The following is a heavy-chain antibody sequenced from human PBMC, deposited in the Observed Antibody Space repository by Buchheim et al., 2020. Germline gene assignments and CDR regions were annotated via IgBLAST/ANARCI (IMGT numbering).Heavy chain of an antibody. CDR1: GFTFSTYG. J-gene: IGHJ6*02. CDR3: AKDWANSGMDV. V-gene: IGHV3-30*18. D-gene: IGHD3-16*01. CDR2: ISYDGNNK. Sequence: QVQLVESGGGVVQPGRSRRLSCVVSGFTFSTYGLYWVRQAPGKGLEWLAVISYDGNNKYYADSVKGRFTISRDNSKNTLYLPIHSLRADDTAVYYCAKDWANSGMDVWGQGTT.